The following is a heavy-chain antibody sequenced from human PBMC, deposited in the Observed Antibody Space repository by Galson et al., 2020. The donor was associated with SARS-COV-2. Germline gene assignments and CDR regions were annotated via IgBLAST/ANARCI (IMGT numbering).Heavy chain of an antibody. CDR1: GDSVSSNSAA. CDR2: TYYRSKWYN. CDR3: TRSPGKTVARTMDV. V-gene: IGHV6-1*01. J-gene: IGHJ6*01. D-gene: IGHD6-19*01. Sequence: SETLSLTCAISGDSVSSNSAAWNWIRQSPSRGLEWLGRTYYRSKWYNDYAESVKSRITFNPDTSKNQFSLQLNSVTPEDTAVYYCTRSPGKTVARTMDVWGQWTPVTVSS.